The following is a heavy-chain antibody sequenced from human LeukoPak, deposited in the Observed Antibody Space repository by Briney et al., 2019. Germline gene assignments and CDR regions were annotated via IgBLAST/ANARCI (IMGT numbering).Heavy chain of an antibody. V-gene: IGHV3-74*01. CDR3: ARDGDGYNFDY. CDR2: VTRDGSGT. Sequence: PGGSLRLPCAASGFTFSGYRMHWVRQAPGKGLVWVARVTRDGSGTNYADSVKGRFTISRDNGKNTLYLQMNSLRAEDTAVYYCARDGDGYNFDYWGQGTLVTVSS. CDR1: GFTFSGYR. D-gene: IGHD5-24*01. J-gene: IGHJ4*02.